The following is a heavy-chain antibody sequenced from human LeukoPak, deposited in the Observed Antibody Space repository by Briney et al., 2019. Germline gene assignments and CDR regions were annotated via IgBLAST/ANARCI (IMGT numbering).Heavy chain of an antibody. Sequence: GRSLRLSCAASGFTFSSYGMHWVRQAPGKGLEWVAVISYDGSNKSYADSVKGRFTISRDNSKNTLYLQMNSLRAEDTAVYYCAKDMDSSGCDYWGQGTLVTVSS. CDR1: GFTFSSYG. V-gene: IGHV3-30*18. D-gene: IGHD6-19*01. J-gene: IGHJ4*02. CDR2: ISYDGSNK. CDR3: AKDMDSSGCDY.